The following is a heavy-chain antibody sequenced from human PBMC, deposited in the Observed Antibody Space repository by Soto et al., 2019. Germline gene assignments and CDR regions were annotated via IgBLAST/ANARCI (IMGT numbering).Heavy chain of an antibody. V-gene: IGHV1-69*05. CDR3: AARLVVVAAMGVPTYYYYYGMDV. Sequence: QVQLVQSGAEVKKPGSSVKVSCKASGGTFSSYAISWVRQAPGQGLEWMGGIIPIFGTANYAQKFQGRVTITTDESTSTAYMELSSLRSEDTAVYYCAARLVVVAAMGVPTYYYYYGMDVWGQGTTVTVSS. CDR2: IIPIFGTA. CDR1: GGTFSSYA. J-gene: IGHJ6*02. D-gene: IGHD2-15*01.